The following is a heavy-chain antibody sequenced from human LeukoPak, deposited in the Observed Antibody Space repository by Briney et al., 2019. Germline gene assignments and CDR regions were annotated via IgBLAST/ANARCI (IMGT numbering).Heavy chain of an antibody. CDR2: ISGSGGST. CDR3: AKGKITFGGVIASFDY. J-gene: IGHJ4*02. CDR1: GFTFSSYA. V-gene: IGHV3-23*01. D-gene: IGHD3-16*02. Sequence: GGSLRLSCAASGFTFSSYAMSWVRQAPGKGLEWVSAISGSGGSTYYADSVKGRFTISRDNSKNTLYLQMNSLRAEDTAVYYCAKGKITFGGVIASFDYWGQGTLVTVSS.